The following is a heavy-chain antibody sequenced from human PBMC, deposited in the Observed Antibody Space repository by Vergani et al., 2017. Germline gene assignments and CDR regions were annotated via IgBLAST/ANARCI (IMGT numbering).Heavy chain of an antibody. D-gene: IGHD1-26*01. J-gene: IGHJ4*02. Sequence: QVQLVESGGGVVQPGRSLRLSCAASGFTFSSYAMHWVRQAPGKGLEWVAVISYDGSNKYYADSVKGRFTISRDNSKNTLYQQMNSLRAEDTAVYYCARGVGASYYFDYWGQGTLVTVSS. CDR3: ARGVGASYYFDY. CDR2: ISYDGSNK. V-gene: IGHV3-30-3*01. CDR1: GFTFSSYA.